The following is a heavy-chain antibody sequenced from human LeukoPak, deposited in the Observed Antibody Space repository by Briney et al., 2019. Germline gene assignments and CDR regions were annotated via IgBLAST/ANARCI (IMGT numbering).Heavy chain of an antibody. J-gene: IGHJ4*02. CDR2: MNPNSGNT. V-gene: IGHV1-8*03. CDR3: ATRGIYDFWSGYSTAFDY. D-gene: IGHD3-3*01. CDR1: GYTFTGYY. Sequence: ASVKVSCKASGYTFTGYYMHWVRQAPGQGLEWMGWMNPNSGNTGYAQKFQGRVTITRNTSISTAYMELSSLRSEDTAVYYCATRGIYDFWSGYSTAFDYWGQGTLVTVSS.